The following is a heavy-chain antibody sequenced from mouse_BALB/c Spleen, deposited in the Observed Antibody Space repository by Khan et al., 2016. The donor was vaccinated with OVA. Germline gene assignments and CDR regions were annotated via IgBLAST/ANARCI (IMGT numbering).Heavy chain of an antibody. CDR3: ARRGVFGIFAY. D-gene: IGHD1-1*02. J-gene: IGHJ3*01. CDR1: GYTFINYW. Sequence: QVQLQQSGAEMAKPGASVKMSCKASGYTFINYWVHWVKQRPGQGLEWIGYINTSTGYTEYNQKFKDRATLTADKSSSTAYMQLSSLTSEDSAVYYCARRGVFGIFAYWGQGTLVTVSA. CDR2: INTSTGYT. V-gene: IGHV1-7*01.